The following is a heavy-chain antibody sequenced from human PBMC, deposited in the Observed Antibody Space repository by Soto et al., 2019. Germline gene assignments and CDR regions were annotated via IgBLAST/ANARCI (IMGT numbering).Heavy chain of an antibody. CDR2: IKSKSDGGTT. CDR1: GFSFTNAW. Sequence: GGSLRLSCAASGFSFTNAWMDWVRQAPGKGLEWVGHIKSKSDGGTTDYAATVRGRFIISRDDSKDTLYLQMNSLKTEDTAVYYCCTDRNMYSGSYRISWFDSWGQGT. J-gene: IGHJ5*01. V-gene: IGHV3-15*07. D-gene: IGHD1-26*01. CDR3: CTDRNMYSGSYRISWFDS.